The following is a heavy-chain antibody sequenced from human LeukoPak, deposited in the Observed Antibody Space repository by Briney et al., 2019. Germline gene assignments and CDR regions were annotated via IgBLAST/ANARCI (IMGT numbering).Heavy chain of an antibody. CDR2: IRSTSYFGTT. D-gene: IGHD4-23*01. J-gene: IGHJ4*02. CDR1: GYTFGDYA. CDR3: TRAAYDSGGNFDY. V-gene: IGHV3-49*04. Sequence: GGSLRLSCIGSGYTFGDYAMNWVRQAPGKGLEWVGFIRSTSYFGTTEYAASMKGRITISRDDSKSIAYLQLNSLKPEDTAVYYCTRAAYDSGGNFDYWGQGTLVTVSS.